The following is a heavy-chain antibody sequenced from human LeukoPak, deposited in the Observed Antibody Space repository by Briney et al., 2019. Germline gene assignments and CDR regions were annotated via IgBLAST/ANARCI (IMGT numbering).Heavy chain of an antibody. J-gene: IGHJ5*02. CDR1: GGSISSGGYY. D-gene: IGHD3-16*02. Sequence: SETLSLTCTVSGGSISSGGYYWSWIRQHPGKGLEWIGYTYYSGSTYYNPSLKSRVTISVDTSKNQFSLKLSSVTAADTAVYYCARDEKSSWFDPWGQGTLVTVSS. CDR3: ARDEKSSWFDP. V-gene: IGHV4-31*03. CDR2: TYYSGST.